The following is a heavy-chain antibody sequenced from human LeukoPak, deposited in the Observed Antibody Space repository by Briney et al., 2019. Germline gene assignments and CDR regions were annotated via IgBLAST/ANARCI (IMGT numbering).Heavy chain of an antibody. CDR1: GGSISNYY. V-gene: IGHV4-4*07. CDR2: VYSRVT. Sequence: SETLSLTCTVSGGSISNYYLSWIRQPAGKGLEWIGRVYSRVTTYNPSLKSRVTMSADTSRNHVSLTLNSVTAADTAVYYCARDSGTTGEVKFDPWGQGTLVTVSS. CDR3: ARDSGTTGEVKFDP. J-gene: IGHJ5*02. D-gene: IGHD3-10*01.